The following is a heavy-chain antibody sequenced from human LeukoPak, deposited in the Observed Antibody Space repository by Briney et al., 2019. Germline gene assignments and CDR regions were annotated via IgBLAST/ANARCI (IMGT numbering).Heavy chain of an antibody. Sequence: PGRSLRLSCAASGFTFAGFGMHWVRQAPGKGLEWVAVIWYDGSNKFYGDSVRGRFTISRDNSMNTLYLQMNSLRAEDTAVYYCARDSSPSYDILTGYYKGGLFDYWGQGTLVTVSS. J-gene: IGHJ4*02. CDR1: GFTFAGFG. CDR2: IWYDGSNK. D-gene: IGHD3-9*01. CDR3: ARDSSPSYDILTGYYKGGLFDY. V-gene: IGHV3-33*01.